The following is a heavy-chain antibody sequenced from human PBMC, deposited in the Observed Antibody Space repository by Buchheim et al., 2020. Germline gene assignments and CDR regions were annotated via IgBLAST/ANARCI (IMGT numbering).Heavy chain of an antibody. V-gene: IGHV3-23*01. J-gene: IGHJ4*02. CDR3: AKDLQFIVGAPN. CDR1: GFTFSTYA. CDR2: ISGSGGST. Sequence: EVQMLESGGGLVQPGGSLRLSCAASGFTFSTYAMTWVRQAPGKGLEWVSAISGSGGSTYYADSVKGRFTISRANSKDTSSMQMNSLRAEDTAVYFCAKDLQFIVGAPNWGQGTL. D-gene: IGHD1-26*01.